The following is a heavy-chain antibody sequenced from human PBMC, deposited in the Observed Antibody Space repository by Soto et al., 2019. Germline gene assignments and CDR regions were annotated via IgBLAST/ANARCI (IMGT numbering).Heavy chain of an antibody. CDR2: ISFDEINK. V-gene: IGHV3-30-3*01. D-gene: IGHD3-16*01. J-gene: IGHJ4*02. CDR1: GFTFSNYA. CDR3: ASLYYYSLTQYFDY. Sequence: GGSLRLSCAASGFTFSNYAMHWVRQAPGKGLEWVAVISFDEINKYYADSVKGRFTISRDNSKNTLFLQMNSLRAEDTAVYYCASLYYYSLTQYFDYWGRGTLVTSPQ.